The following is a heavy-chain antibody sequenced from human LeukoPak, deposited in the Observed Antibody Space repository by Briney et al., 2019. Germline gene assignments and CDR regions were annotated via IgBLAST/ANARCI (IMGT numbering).Heavy chain of an antibody. V-gene: IGHV1-2*02. Sequence: ASVKVSCKASGYTFTGYYMHWVRQAPGQGLEWMGWINPNSGGTNYAQKFQGRVTMTRDTSISTAYMELSRLRSDDTAVYYCAREVVVAATGFDYWGQGTLVTVPS. J-gene: IGHJ4*02. CDR3: AREVVVAATGFDY. D-gene: IGHD2-15*01. CDR1: GYTFTGYY. CDR2: INPNSGGT.